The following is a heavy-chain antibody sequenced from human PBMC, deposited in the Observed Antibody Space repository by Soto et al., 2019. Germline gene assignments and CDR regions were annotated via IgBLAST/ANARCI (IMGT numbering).Heavy chain of an antibody. Sequence: QVQLVQSGAEVKKPGSSVKVSCKASGGTFSSYAISWVRQAPGQGLEWMGGIIAIFGTANYAQKFQGRVTITADESTSTAYMELSSLRSEDTAVYYCARDPGRWLPSSGGMDVWGQGTTVTVSS. CDR1: GGTFSSYA. J-gene: IGHJ6*02. CDR2: IIAIFGTA. D-gene: IGHD3-10*01. V-gene: IGHV1-69*01. CDR3: ARDPGRWLPSSGGMDV.